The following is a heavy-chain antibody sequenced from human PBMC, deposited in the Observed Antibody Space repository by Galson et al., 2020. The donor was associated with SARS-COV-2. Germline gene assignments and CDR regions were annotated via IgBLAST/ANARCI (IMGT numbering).Heavy chain of an antibody. CDR1: GGSISSYY. CDR2: IYYSGST. Sequence: PSETLSLTCTVSGGSISSYYWSWIRQPPGKGLEWIGYIYYSGSTNYNPSLKSRVTISVDTSKNQFSLKLSSVTAADTAVYYCARDAVIAREPFYYYYGMDVWGQGTTVTVSS. D-gene: IGHD3-16*02. V-gene: IGHV4-59*01. CDR3: ARDAVIAREPFYYYYGMDV. J-gene: IGHJ6*02.